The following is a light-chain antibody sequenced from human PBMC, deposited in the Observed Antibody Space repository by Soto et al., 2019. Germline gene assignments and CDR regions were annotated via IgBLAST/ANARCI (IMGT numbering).Light chain of an antibody. Sequence: QSVLTQPPSASGSPGQSVTISCTGTSSDVGGYNSVSWYQQYPGKAPSLMIYEVSKRPSGVRDRFSGSKSGNTASLTVSGLQAEDEADYYCSSYAGSNSVVFGGGTKLTVL. CDR3: SSYAGSNSVV. CDR1: SSDVGGYNS. V-gene: IGLV2-8*01. J-gene: IGLJ2*01. CDR2: EVS.